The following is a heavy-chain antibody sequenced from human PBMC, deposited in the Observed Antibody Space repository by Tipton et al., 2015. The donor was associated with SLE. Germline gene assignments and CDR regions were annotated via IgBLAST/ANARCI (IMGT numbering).Heavy chain of an antibody. Sequence: TLSLTCSVSGGSISSHYWSWIRQPPGKGLEWIGYIYFSGSTNYNPSLKSRVTISIDTSKNQFSLKLNSVTAADTAVYYCARGGDGYINSWFLFDSWGQGTLVTVST. CDR2: IYFSGST. V-gene: IGHV4-59*11. D-gene: IGHD6-13*01. CDR1: GGSISSHY. CDR3: ARGGDGYINSWFLFDS. J-gene: IGHJ4*02.